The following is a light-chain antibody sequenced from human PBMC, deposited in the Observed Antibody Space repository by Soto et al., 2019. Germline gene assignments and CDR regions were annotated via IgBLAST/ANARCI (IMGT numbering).Light chain of an antibody. CDR2: GAS. J-gene: IGKJ4*01. CDR3: QQSYDTLLS. CDR1: QNINTF. Sequence: DIEMTQSPSSLSASVGDRITISCRASQNINTFLNWYQQKGGKAPTLLIHGASSLQSGVPVRFSGSVSVTDFSLTISSLQPEDVATYYCQQSYDTLLSFGGGTKVEIK. V-gene: IGKV1-39*01.